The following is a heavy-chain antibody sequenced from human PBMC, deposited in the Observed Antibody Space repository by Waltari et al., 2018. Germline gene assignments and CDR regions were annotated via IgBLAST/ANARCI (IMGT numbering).Heavy chain of an antibody. CDR1: GFTFSSYA. D-gene: IGHD3-10*01. J-gene: IGHJ6*02. CDR2: ISGSGGST. Sequence: EVQLVESGGGLVQPGGSLRLSCAASGFTFSSYAMSWVRQAPGTGLEWVSAISGSGGSTYYADSVKGRFTISRDNSKNTLYLQMNSQRAEDTAVYYCAKDHPQGVNYYYYYGMDVWGQGTTVTVSS. V-gene: IGHV3-23*04. CDR3: AKDHPQGVNYYYYYGMDV.